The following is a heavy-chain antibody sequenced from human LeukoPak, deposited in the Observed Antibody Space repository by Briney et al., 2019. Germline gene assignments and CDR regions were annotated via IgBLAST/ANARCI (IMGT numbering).Heavy chain of an antibody. Sequence: GGSLRLSCATSGFSFSDYSMAWVRQAPGRGLEWVSVISGGSRAIFYGDSVNGRFSISRDNSKNTLYLEMNILRVDDTAVYYCAREGDRGVAVADYFDYWGQGILVTVSS. CDR1: GFSFSDYS. J-gene: IGHJ4*02. CDR3: AREGDRGVAVADYFDY. CDR2: ISGGSRAI. D-gene: IGHD6-19*01. V-gene: IGHV3-23*01.